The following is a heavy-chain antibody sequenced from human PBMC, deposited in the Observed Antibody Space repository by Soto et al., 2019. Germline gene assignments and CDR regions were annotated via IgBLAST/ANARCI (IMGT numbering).Heavy chain of an antibody. CDR2: IYPGDSDT. CDR1: GYSFTSYW. J-gene: IGHJ3*02. CDR3: ARSDVLLWFGELLDAFDI. V-gene: IGHV5-51*01. D-gene: IGHD3-10*01. Sequence: GESLKISCKGSGYSFTSYWIGWVRQMPGKGLEWMGIIYPGDSDTRYSPSFQGQVTISADKSISTAYLQWSSLKASDTAMYYCARSDVLLWFGELLDAFDIWGQGTMVTVSS.